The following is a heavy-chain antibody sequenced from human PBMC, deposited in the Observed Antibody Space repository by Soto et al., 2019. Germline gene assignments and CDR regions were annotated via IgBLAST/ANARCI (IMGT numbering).Heavy chain of an antibody. D-gene: IGHD5-12*01. V-gene: IGHV1-46*01. Sequence: ASVKVSGKASGYTFTSYYMHWVRQAPGQGLEWMGIFNPSGGGTKYAQKFQGRVTVTRDTSTSTVYMELSSLRSDDTAVYYCARDDRDGYNDAGLDYWGQGTPVTVSS. CDR3: ARDDRDGYNDAGLDY. CDR1: GYTFTSYY. J-gene: IGHJ4*02. CDR2: FNPSGGGT.